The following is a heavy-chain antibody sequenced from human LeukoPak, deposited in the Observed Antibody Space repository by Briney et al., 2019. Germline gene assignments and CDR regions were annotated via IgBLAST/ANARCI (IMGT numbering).Heavy chain of an antibody. CDR3: ASAAAYYYYQDMDV. Sequence: GGSLRLSCAVSGFTFEVDGMSWVRQAPGKGLEWVSGINWNGDSTSYADSVKGRFTISRDNAKNALYLQMNSLRAEDTALYYCASAAAYYYYQDMDVWGKGTTVIVSS. CDR1: GFTFEVDG. J-gene: IGHJ6*03. CDR2: INWNGDST. V-gene: IGHV3-20*04. D-gene: IGHD6-13*01.